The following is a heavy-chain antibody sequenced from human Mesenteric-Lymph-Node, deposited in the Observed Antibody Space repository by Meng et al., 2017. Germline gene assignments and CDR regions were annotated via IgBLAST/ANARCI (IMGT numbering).Heavy chain of an antibody. CDR2: IYNTGST. CDR1: GASVSSDY. V-gene: IGHV4-59*02. Sequence: GSLRLSCTVSGASVSSDYWSWIRQPPGKGPEWIAYIYNTGSTNYNPSLKTRVTISVDTSKNQFFLKLTSVTAADTAVYYCARGPPGDYWGQGTLVTVSS. J-gene: IGHJ4*02. CDR3: ARGPPGDY.